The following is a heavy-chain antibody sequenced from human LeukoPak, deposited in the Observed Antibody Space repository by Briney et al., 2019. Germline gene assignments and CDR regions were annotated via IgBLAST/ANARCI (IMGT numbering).Heavy chain of an antibody. CDR2: IYYSGST. J-gene: IGHJ4*02. CDR3: ARHPLASRHRVDY. V-gene: IGHV4-39*01. CDR1: GGSISGSSYY. Sequence: KPSETLSLTCTVSGGSISGSSYYWGWIRQPPGKGLEWIGSIYYSGSTYYNPSLKSRVTISVDTSKNQFSLKLNSVTATDTAVYYCARHPLASRHRVDYWGQGALVIVSS. D-gene: IGHD6-6*01.